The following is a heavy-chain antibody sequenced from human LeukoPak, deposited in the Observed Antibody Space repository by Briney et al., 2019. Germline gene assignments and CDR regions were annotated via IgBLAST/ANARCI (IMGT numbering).Heavy chain of an antibody. Sequence: PGGSLRLSCAASGFTFSSYTMNWVRQAPGKGLEWVSSISSSSSYIYYADSVKGRFTISRDNAKNSLYLQMNSLRAEDTAVYYCARAPGSGSYFDYMDVWGKGTTVTVSS. CDR2: ISSSSSYI. CDR1: GFTFSSYT. J-gene: IGHJ6*03. CDR3: ARAPGSGSYFDYMDV. V-gene: IGHV3-21*01. D-gene: IGHD3-10*01.